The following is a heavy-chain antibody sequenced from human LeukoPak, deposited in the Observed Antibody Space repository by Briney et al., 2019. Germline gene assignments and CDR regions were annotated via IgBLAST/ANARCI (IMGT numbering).Heavy chain of an antibody. D-gene: IGHD6-13*01. J-gene: IGHJ4*02. CDR3: AKDRRIAPLGY. V-gene: IGHV3-30*02. Sequence: GGSLRLSCAASGFTFSNYAMHWVRQAPGKGLEWVAYMRSDGSTKYYADSVKGRFTISRDNSKNTLYVQMNSLRAEDTAVYYCAKDRRIAPLGYWGQGTLVTVSS. CDR2: MRSDGSTK. CDR1: GFTFSNYA.